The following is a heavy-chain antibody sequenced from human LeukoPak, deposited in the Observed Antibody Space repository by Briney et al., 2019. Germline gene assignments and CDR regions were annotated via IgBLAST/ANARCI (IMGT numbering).Heavy chain of an antibody. CDR1: GGSISSSNW. CDR3: ARTTEGGYTYGYFYYYYMDV. CDR2: IFHSGTT. Sequence: SGTLSLTCAVSGGSISSSNWWSWVRQPPGKGLEWIGEIFHSGTTNYNPSLKSRVTISRDESKNQFSLKLSSVTAADTAVYYCARTTEGGYTYGYFYYYYMDVWGKGTTVTISS. V-gene: IGHV4-4*02. J-gene: IGHJ6*03. D-gene: IGHD5-18*01.